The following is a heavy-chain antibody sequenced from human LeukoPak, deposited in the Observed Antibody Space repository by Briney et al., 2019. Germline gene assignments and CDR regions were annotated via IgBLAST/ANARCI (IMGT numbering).Heavy chain of an antibody. CDR1: GYSISSGYY. CDR2: IYHSGST. Sequence: SETLSLTCTVSGYSISSGYYWGWIRQPPGKGLEWIGSIYHSGSTYYNPSLKSRVTISVDTSKNQFSLKLSSVTAADTAVYYCARLYYYDSSGQRDAFDIWGQGTMVTVSS. V-gene: IGHV4-38-2*02. J-gene: IGHJ3*02. CDR3: ARLYYYDSSGQRDAFDI. D-gene: IGHD3-22*01.